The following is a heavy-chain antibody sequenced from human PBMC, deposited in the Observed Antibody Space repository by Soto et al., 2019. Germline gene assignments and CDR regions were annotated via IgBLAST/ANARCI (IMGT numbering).Heavy chain of an antibody. V-gene: IGHV1-18*01. D-gene: IGHD2-2*01. Sequence: QVQLVQSGAEVKKPGASVKVSCKASGYTFTSYGISWVRQAPGQGLEWMGWISAYNGNTNHAQKLQGRVTMTTDTATSTAYRELTSLRSDDTAVYYCARAGYWSSTSCYYYYYMDVWGKGTTVTVSS. J-gene: IGHJ6*03. CDR3: ARAGYWSSTSCYYYYYMDV. CDR1: GYTFTSYG. CDR2: ISAYNGNT.